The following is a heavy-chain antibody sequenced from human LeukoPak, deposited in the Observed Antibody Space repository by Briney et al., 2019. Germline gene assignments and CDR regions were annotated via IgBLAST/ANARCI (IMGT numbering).Heavy chain of an antibody. Sequence: GGSLRLSCAASGFTFSSYSMNWVRQAPGKGLEWVSYISSSSSTIYYADSVKGRFTISRDNAKNSLYLQMNSLRAEDTAVYYCAARGGTFPFDPWGQGTLVTVSS. CDR2: ISSSSSTI. CDR3: AARGGTFPFDP. J-gene: IGHJ5*02. D-gene: IGHD3-10*01. V-gene: IGHV3-48*01. CDR1: GFTFSSYS.